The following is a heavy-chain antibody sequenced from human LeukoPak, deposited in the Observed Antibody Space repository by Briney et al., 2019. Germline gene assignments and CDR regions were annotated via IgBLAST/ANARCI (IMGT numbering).Heavy chain of an antibody. Sequence: SETLSLTCTVSDDSISDYYRGWIRQPPGKGLEWIGYFHNSGTSTYNPSLKSRVTISADTSKNQFSLKLNSLTTADTAVYYCTRGVGWLIDYWGQGILVTVSS. D-gene: IGHD3-16*01. CDR2: FHNSGTS. CDR3: TRGVGWLIDY. CDR1: DDSISDYY. J-gene: IGHJ4*02. V-gene: IGHV4-59*01.